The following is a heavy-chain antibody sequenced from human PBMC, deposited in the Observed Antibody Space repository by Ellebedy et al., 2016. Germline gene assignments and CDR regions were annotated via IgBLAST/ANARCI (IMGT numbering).Heavy chain of an antibody. V-gene: IGHV1-46*01. CDR3: ARGMAVTMTDWLKTPDY. J-gene: IGHJ4*02. Sequence: ASVKVSXXASGYTFTSYYMHWVRQAPGQGLEWMGIINPSGGSTNYARRFQGRVTLTRDTSARTVYMELSSLRSEDTAIYYCARGMAVTMTDWLKTPDYWGQGTQVTVSS. CDR2: INPSGGST. CDR1: GYTFTSYY. D-gene: IGHD3-9*01.